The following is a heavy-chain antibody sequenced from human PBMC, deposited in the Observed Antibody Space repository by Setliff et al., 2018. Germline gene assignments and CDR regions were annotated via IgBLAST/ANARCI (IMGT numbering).Heavy chain of an antibody. CDR2: VDHSGNT. V-gene: IGHV4-39*01. CDR1: GDSISRSTYY. CDR3: ARRDSTGCYGYSFDF. D-gene: IGHD3-22*01. J-gene: IGHJ4*02. Sequence: SETLSLTCTVSGDSISRSTYYWGWIRQSPGKGLDWIGTVDHSGNTFYNPSLKSRVTISVDTSKNQFSLKLTSVSAADTAVYYCARRDSTGCYGYSFDFWGQGTLVTVSS.